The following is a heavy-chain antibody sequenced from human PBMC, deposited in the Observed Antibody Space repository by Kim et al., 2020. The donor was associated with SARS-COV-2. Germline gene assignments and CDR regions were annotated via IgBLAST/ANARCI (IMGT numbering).Heavy chain of an antibody. V-gene: IGHV3-7*01. Sequence: GGSLRLSCAASGFTFSSYWMSWVRQAPGKGLEWVANIKQDGSEKYYVDSVKGRFTISRDNAKNSLYLQMNSLRAEDTAVYYCARSGAYYDFWSGYYTNYYYYMDVWGKGTTVTVSS. CDR2: IKQDGSEK. J-gene: IGHJ6*03. D-gene: IGHD3-3*01. CDR3: ARSGAYYDFWSGYYTNYYYYMDV. CDR1: GFTFSSYW.